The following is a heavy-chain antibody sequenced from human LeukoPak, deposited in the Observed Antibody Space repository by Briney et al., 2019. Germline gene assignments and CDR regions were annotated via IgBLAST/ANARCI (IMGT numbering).Heavy chain of an antibody. CDR3: ARDRVLGDTIGYYYGMDV. J-gene: IGHJ6*04. V-gene: IGHV1-69*01. CDR2: IIPIFGTA. D-gene: IGHD3-10*01. Sequence: ASVKVSCKASGGTFSSYAISWVRQAPGQGLEWMGGIIPIFGTANYAQKFQGRVTITADESTSTAYMGLSSLRSEDTAVYYCARDRVLGDTIGYYYGMDVWGKGTTVTVSS. CDR1: GGTFSSYA.